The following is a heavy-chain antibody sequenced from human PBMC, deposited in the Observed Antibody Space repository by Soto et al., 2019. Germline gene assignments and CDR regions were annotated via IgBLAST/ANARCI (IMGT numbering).Heavy chain of an antibody. CDR3: ARGVLANWGPENWFDP. CDR1: GASISRGAYY. D-gene: IGHD7-27*01. V-gene: IGHV4-31*03. Sequence: QVQLQESGPGLVKPSQTLSLTCSVSGASISRGAYYWTWIRQHPGKGLEWIGNIYYRGSAYYNPSLKSRITISVDTSKNQFSLKLSFVTAADSAVYYCARGVLANWGPENWFDPWGQGTLVTVSS. J-gene: IGHJ5*02. CDR2: IYYRGSA.